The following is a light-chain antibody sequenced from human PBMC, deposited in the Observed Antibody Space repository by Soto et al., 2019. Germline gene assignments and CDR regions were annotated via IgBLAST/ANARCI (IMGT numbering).Light chain of an antibody. Sequence: IQVTQSPCSGSTSVAALVTITIRASQSVSNYLNWYQQKPGKAPTLLIYAASTLQSGVPSRISGSGSATDFTLTISSLQPEDSAAYYCLQDYNYPYTFGQGTKVDI. V-gene: IGKV1-6*01. CDR1: QSVSNY. CDR2: AAS. J-gene: IGKJ2*01. CDR3: LQDYNYPYT.